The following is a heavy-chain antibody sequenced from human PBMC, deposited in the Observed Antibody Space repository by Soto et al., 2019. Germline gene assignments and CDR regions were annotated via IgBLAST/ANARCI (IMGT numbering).Heavy chain of an antibody. J-gene: IGHJ4*02. CDR2: INAGNGNT. Sequence: QVQLVQSGTEVKKPGASVKVSCKASGYSFTSYAMHWVRQAPGQRLEWMGWINAGNGNTKYSQKFQGRVTITRDTSASTAYMELSSLRSEDTAVYYCARGGYCTNGVCFDYWGQGTLVTVSS. CDR1: GYSFTSYA. D-gene: IGHD2-8*01. V-gene: IGHV1-3*01. CDR3: ARGGYCTNGVCFDY.